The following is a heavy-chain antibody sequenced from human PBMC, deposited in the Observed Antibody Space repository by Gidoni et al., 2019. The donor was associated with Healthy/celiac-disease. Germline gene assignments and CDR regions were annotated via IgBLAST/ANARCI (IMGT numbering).Heavy chain of an antibody. CDR3: ARRVERWLQFDY. CDR1: AFSPSTSGVG. CDR2: IYWDDDK. V-gene: IGHV2-5*02. J-gene: IGHJ4*02. D-gene: IGHD5-12*01. Sequence: QITSKESGPTLVKPTQTLTLTCTFPAFSPSTSGVGVGWIRQPPGKALEWLALIYWDDDKRYSPSLKSRLTITKDTSKNQVVLTVTNMDPVDTATYYCARRVERWLQFDYWGQGTLVTVSS.